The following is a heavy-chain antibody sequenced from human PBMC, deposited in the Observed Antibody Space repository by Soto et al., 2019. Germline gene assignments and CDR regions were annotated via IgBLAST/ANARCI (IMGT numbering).Heavy chain of an antibody. CDR1: GGSISSGGYS. V-gene: IGHV4-30-2*01. CDR2: INHGGST. Sequence: QLQLQESGPGLVRASQTLSLTCAVSGGSISSGGYSWSWIRLPPGKGLEWIGNINHGGSTYYNPSPSSRVSVSIDKSMNKFSLWLSPVSVADAAVYFCDRARWVCGFLADRLWGGFDIWGLGIMVTVSS. CDR3: DRARWVCGFLADRLWGGFDI. J-gene: IGHJ3*02. D-gene: IGHD3-3*01.